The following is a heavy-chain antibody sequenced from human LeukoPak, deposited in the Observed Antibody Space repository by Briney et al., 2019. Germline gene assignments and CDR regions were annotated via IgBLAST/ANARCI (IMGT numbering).Heavy chain of an antibody. V-gene: IGHV3-7*03. CDR2: IRRDGDTK. J-gene: IGHJ4*02. Sequence: GGSLRLSCAASGFPFNAYWMTWVRQAPGKGLEWVANIRRDGDTKYHVDSVKGRFTISRDNAMNSLYLQMNSLRAEDTAIYYCARSLPYGTTWYGRSDFWGQGTLVTVSS. D-gene: IGHD6-13*01. CDR1: GFPFNAYW. CDR3: ARSLPYGTTWYGRSDF.